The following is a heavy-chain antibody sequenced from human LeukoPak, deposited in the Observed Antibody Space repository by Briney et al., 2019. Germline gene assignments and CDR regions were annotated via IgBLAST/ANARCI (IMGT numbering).Heavy chain of an antibody. D-gene: IGHD3-9*01. CDR2: MNPNSGNT. V-gene: IGHV1-8*01. J-gene: IGHJ5*02. Sequence: GASVKVSCKASGYTFTSYDINWVRQATGQGLEWMGWMNPNSGNTGYAQKFQGRVTMTRNTSISTAYMELSSLRSEDTAVYYCARGARYYDILTGYYFWFDPWGQGTLVTVSS. CDR1: GYTFTSYD. CDR3: ARGARYYDILTGYYFWFDP.